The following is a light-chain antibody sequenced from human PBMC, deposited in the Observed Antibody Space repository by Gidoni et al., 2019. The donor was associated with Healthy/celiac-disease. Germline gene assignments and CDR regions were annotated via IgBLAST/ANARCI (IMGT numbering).Light chain of an antibody. CDR2: SNN. J-gene: IGLJ2*01. CDR3: AAWDDSLNVV. CDR1: RSNIGSNT. Sequence: QSVLTQPPSASGAPGQRVTISCSGRRSNIGSNTVNWYQQPPGTAPKLLIYSNNQRPSGFPDRFSGSKSGTSASLAISVLQSEDEAYYYCAAWDDSLNVVFGGGTKLTVL. V-gene: IGLV1-44*01.